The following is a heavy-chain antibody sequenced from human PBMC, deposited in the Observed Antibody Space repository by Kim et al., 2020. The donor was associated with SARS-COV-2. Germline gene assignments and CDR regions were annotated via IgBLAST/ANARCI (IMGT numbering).Heavy chain of an antibody. V-gene: IGHV4-4*02. J-gene: IGHJ3*02. CDR1: GGFIRRSNW. CDR2: IYHTGST. D-gene: IGHD3-16*01. Sequence: SETLSLTCALSGGFIRRSNWWSWVRQPPGKGLEWIGEIYHTGSTNYNPSLKSRVTISVDKSKNQFSLKLSSVTAADTAVFYCARLGSYGLGAFDIWGQGTMVTVSS. CDR3: ARLGSYGLGAFDI.